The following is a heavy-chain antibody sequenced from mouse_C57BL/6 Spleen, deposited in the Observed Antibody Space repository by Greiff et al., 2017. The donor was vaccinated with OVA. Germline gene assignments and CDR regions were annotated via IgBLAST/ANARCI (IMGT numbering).Heavy chain of an antibody. CDR2: ISSGGSYT. Sequence: EVKVVESGGDLVKPGGSLKLSCAASGFTFSSYGMSWVRQTPDKRLEWVATISSGGSYTYYPDSVKGRITISRDNAKNTLYLQMSSLKSEDTAMYYCARHEGSYAMDYWGQGTSVTVSS. V-gene: IGHV5-6*01. CDR1: GFTFSSYG. J-gene: IGHJ4*01. CDR3: ARHEGSYAMDY. D-gene: IGHD6-1*01.